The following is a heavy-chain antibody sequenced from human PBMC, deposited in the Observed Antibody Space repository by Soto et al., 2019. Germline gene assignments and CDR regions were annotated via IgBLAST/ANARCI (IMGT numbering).Heavy chain of an antibody. D-gene: IGHD2-2*01. CDR3: ARDRVRVVVPAAINWSDP. V-gene: IGHV3-21*01. CDR1: GFTFSSYS. J-gene: IGHJ5*02. Sequence: GGSLRLSCAASGFTFSSYSMNWVRQAPGKGLEWVSSISSSSSYIYYADSVKGRFTISRDNAKNSLYLQMNSLRAEDTAVYYGARDRVRVVVPAAINWSDPWGQGTLVTVSS. CDR2: ISSSSSYI.